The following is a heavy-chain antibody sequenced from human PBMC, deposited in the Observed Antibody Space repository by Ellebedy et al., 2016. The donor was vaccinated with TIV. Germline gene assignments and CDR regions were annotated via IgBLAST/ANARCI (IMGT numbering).Heavy chain of an antibody. D-gene: IGHD2-21*02. CDR3: SRGNVVTAIDY. CDR1: GGYIGSYY. J-gene: IGHJ4*02. V-gene: IGHV4-59*01. CDR2: IYSSGTT. Sequence: SETLSLXCTVSGGYIGSYYWNWIRQPPGKGLEWIGYIYSSGTTNYNPSLKSRVTMSVDTSKNQFSLRLNSVTAADTAVYYCSRGNVVTAIDYWGQGTLVTVSS.